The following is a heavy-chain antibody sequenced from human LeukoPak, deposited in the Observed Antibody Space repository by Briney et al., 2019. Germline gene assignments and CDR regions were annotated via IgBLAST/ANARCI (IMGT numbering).Heavy chain of an antibody. Sequence: ASVKVSCKASGYTFTSYYMHWVRQAPGQGLEWMGIINPSGGNTSYAQKFQGRVTMTRDTSTSTAYMELSSLRSEDTAVYYCAREEPEQLDGMDVWGQGTTVTVSS. D-gene: IGHD6-13*01. CDR1: GYTFTSYY. J-gene: IGHJ6*02. CDR3: AREEPEQLDGMDV. V-gene: IGHV1-46*01. CDR2: INPSGGNT.